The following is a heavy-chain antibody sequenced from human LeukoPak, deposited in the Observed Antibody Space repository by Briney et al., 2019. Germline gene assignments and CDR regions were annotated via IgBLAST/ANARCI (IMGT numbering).Heavy chain of an antibody. D-gene: IGHD5-12*01. CDR1: GFTFSSYS. CDR3: ASAGYDLDY. Sequence: GGSLRLSCAASGFTFSSYSMNWVRQAPGEGLEWVSSISSSSSYIYYADSVKGRFTISRDNAKNSLYLRMNSLRAEDTAVYYCASAGYDLDYWGQGTLVTVSS. J-gene: IGHJ4*02. CDR2: ISSSSSYI. V-gene: IGHV3-21*01.